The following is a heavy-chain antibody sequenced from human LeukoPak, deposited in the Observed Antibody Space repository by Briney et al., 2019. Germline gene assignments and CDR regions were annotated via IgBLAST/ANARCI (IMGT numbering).Heavy chain of an antibody. CDR2: INPNTGDT. D-gene: IGHD4-17*01. Sequence: GASVKVSCKASGYTFTGSYMHWVRQAPGLGLEWMGWINPNTGDTKYAQRFQGRVTMTRDTSISTAYMELCRLRSDDTAVYYCARLGEDRPDDGDYGAFDIWGQGTMVTVSS. V-gene: IGHV1-2*02. J-gene: IGHJ3*02. CDR1: GYTFTGSY. CDR3: ARLGEDRPDDGDYGAFDI.